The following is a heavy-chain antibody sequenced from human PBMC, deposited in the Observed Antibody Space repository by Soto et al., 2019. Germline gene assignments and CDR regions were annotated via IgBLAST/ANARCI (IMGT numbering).Heavy chain of an antibody. D-gene: IGHD1-1*01. CDR2: ISSSSSYI. J-gene: IGHJ6*02. Sequence: GGSLRLSCAASGFTFSSYSMNWVRQAPGKGLEWVSSISSSSSYIYYADSVKGRFTISRDNAKNSLYLQMNSLRAEDTAVYYCAVGPNEVQTDYYYYGMDVWGQGTTVTVSS. CDR1: GFTFSSYS. CDR3: AVGPNEVQTDYYYYGMDV. V-gene: IGHV3-21*01.